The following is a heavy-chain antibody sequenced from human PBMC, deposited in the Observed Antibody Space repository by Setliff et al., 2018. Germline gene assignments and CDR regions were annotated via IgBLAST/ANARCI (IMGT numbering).Heavy chain of an antibody. Sequence: GSLRLSCAASGFTFSSYAMSWVRQAPGKGLEWVSVIHSGGSSTYYADSVKGRFTISRANSKNTLYLQMNNLRVEDTARYYCVNHNPARRSPAGTALDSWGQGTLVTVSS. CDR2: IHSGGSST. D-gene: IGHD6-19*01. V-gene: IGHV3-23*03. CDR1: GFTFSSYA. J-gene: IGHJ4*02. CDR3: VNHNPARRSPAGTALDS.